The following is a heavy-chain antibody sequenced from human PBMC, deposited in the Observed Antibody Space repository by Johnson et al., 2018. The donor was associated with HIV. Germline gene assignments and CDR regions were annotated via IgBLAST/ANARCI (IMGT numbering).Heavy chain of an antibody. J-gene: IGHJ3*02. Sequence: VQLVESGGGLVQPGGSLRLSCAVSGFSFDDYAMHWVRQAPGKGPEWVSGISWNSANIGYADSVKGRFTISRDNAKNSLYLQMNSLRAEDTALYYCAKDIHRVGPRRAFDIWGQGTMVIVTS. CDR1: GFSFDDYA. CDR2: ISWNSANI. V-gene: IGHV3-9*01. CDR3: AKDIHRVGPRRAFDI. D-gene: IGHD1-26*01.